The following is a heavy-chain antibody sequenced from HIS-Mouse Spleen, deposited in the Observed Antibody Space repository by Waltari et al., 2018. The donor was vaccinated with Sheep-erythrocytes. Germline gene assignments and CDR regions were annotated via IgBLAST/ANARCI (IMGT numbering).Heavy chain of an antibody. V-gene: IGHV1-69*04. CDR1: GGTFSSYA. Sequence: QVQLVQSGAEVKKPGSSVKVSCKASGGTFSSYAISWVRQAPGQGLEWMGRILPMLGIANYAQKFQGRVTITADKSTSTAYMELSSLRSEDTAVYYCAQTGATTPHFDYWGQGTLVTVSS. J-gene: IGHJ4*02. D-gene: IGHD1-26*01. CDR2: ILPMLGIA. CDR3: AQTGATTPHFDY.